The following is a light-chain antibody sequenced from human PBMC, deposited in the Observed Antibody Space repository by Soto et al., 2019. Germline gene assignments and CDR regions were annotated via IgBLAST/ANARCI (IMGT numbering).Light chain of an antibody. CDR2: EVT. CDR1: SSDVGNYNY. V-gene: IGLV2-8*01. Sequence: QSVLTQPPSASGSPGQSVTISCTGTSSDVGNYNYVSWYQQHPGKAPKLMIYEVTKRPSGVPDRFSGSKSGNTASLTVSGLQAEDEADYYCCSYPGGNSPDVFGTGTKVTVL. J-gene: IGLJ1*01. CDR3: CSYPGGNSPDV.